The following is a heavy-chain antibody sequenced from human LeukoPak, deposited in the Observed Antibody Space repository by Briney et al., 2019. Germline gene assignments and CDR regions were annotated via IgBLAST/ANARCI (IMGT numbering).Heavy chain of an antibody. CDR2: IIPIFGTA. D-gene: IGHD4-17*01. CDR1: GGTFSSYA. J-gene: IGHJ4*02. V-gene: IGHV1-69*05. Sequence: GSSVKVSCKASGGTFSSYAISCVRQAPGQGLEWMGRIIPIFGTANYAQKFQGRVTITTDESTSTTYMELSSLRSEDTAVYYCARDWYGDYPALDYWGQGTLVTVSS. CDR3: ARDWYGDYPALDY.